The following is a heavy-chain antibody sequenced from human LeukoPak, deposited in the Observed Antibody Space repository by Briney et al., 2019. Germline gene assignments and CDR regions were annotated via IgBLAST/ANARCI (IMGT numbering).Heavy chain of an antibody. CDR1: GFTFSSYG. Sequence: PGGSLRLSCAASGFTFSSYGMHWVLQAPGKGLEWVAFIRYDGSNKYYADSVKGRFTISRDNSKNTLYLQMNSLRAEDTAVYYCAKVLESLQLWQQDAFDIWGQGTMVTVSS. V-gene: IGHV3-30*02. D-gene: IGHD5-18*01. CDR3: AKVLESLQLWQQDAFDI. J-gene: IGHJ3*02. CDR2: IRYDGSNK.